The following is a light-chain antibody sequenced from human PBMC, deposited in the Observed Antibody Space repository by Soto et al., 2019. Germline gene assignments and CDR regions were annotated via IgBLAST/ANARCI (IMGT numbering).Light chain of an antibody. CDR2: GAS. J-gene: IGKJ4*01. V-gene: IGKV3-11*01. CDR1: QSVLYKSNNDSY. Sequence: DIVMTQTPDAVAVSLGERATINSKSSQSVLYKSNNDSYLTWYQQKPGQAARLLIYGASNRATGSPARFSGSGSATDFTLTISSLEPADFSVYYCQQRSNWPPITFGGGTKVDIK. CDR3: QQRSNWPPIT.